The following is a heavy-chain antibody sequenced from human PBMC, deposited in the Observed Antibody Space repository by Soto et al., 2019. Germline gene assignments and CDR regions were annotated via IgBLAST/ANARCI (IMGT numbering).Heavy chain of an antibody. J-gene: IGHJ6*02. V-gene: IGHV3-21*01. CDR2: ISSSSSYI. Sequence: PGGSLRLSCAASGFTFSSYSMNWVRQAPGKGLEWVSSISSSSSYIYYADSVKGRFTISRDNAKNSLYLQMNSLRAEDTAVYYCASYNWNSNGMDVWGQGTTVTVSS. CDR3: ASYNWNSNGMDV. CDR1: GFTFSSYS. D-gene: IGHD1-7*01.